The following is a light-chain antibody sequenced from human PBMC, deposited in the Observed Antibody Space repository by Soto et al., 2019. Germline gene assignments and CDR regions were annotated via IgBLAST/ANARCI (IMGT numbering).Light chain of an antibody. CDR2: EVS. CDR3: SSFTSDTTYV. Sequence: QPVLTQPPSVSGSPGQSVAVSCTGTSSDVGSYNRVSWYQQPPGTAPKLMIYEVSNRPSGVPDRFSGSKSGNTASLTISGLQAEDEADYYCSSFTSDTTYVFGTGTQLTVL. V-gene: IGLV2-18*02. CDR1: SSDVGSYNR. J-gene: IGLJ1*01.